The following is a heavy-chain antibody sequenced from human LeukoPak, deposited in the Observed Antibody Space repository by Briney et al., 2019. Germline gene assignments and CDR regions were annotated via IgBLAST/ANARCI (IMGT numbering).Heavy chain of an antibody. CDR1: GFTFSSYA. D-gene: IGHD1-26*01. CDR3: AKISPYDGRYSDC. Sequence: PGGSLRLSCAASGFTFSSYAMTWVRQAPGKGLEWVSSVSASGATTYYADSVKGRFTISRDNSKNTLYLQMNSLRAEETAVYYCAKISPYDGRYSDCWGQGTLVTVSS. J-gene: IGHJ4*02. V-gene: IGHV3-23*01. CDR2: VSASGATT.